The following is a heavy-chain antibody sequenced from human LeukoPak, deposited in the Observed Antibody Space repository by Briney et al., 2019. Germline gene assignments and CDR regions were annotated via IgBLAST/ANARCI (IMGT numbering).Heavy chain of an antibody. CDR1: GFTFSDYY. J-gene: IGHJ5*02. V-gene: IGHV3-11*06. CDR2: ISSSSSYT. Sequence: GGSLRLSCAASGFTFSDYYMSWIRRAPGKGLEWVSYISSSSSYTNYADSVKGRFTISRDNAKNSLYLQMNSLRAEDTAVYYCARFITMVRGVLPENWFDPWGQGTLVTVSS. D-gene: IGHD3-10*01. CDR3: ARFITMVRGVLPENWFDP.